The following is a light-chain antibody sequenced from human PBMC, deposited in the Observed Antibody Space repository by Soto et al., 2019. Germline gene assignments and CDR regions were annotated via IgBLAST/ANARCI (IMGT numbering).Light chain of an antibody. CDR3: QQSYRSPYT. CDR2: GAS. Sequence: IQLTQSPSSLSASVGDRVTVTCRSSQSINIYLNWYQQKPGKAPTLLIYGASTLQSGVPSRFIGGGSRKDFTLTISSLQTEDFATYYCQQSYRSPYTFGQGTKLEI. CDR1: QSINIY. J-gene: IGKJ2*01. V-gene: IGKV1-39*01.